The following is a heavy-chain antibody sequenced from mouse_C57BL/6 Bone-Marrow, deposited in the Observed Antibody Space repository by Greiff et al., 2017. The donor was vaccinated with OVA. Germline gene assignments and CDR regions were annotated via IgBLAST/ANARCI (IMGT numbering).Heavy chain of an antibody. CDR2: IHPNSGST. J-gene: IGHJ2*01. V-gene: IGHV1-64*01. CDR1: GYTFTSYW. CDR3: ARWVILTVYFDY. D-gene: IGHD2-12*01. Sequence: VQLQQPGAELVKPGASVKLSCKASGYTFTSYWMHWVKQRPGQGLEWIGMIHPNSGSTNYNEKFKSKATLTVDKSSSTAYMQLSSLTSEDSAVYYCARWVILTVYFDYWGQGTTLTVSS.